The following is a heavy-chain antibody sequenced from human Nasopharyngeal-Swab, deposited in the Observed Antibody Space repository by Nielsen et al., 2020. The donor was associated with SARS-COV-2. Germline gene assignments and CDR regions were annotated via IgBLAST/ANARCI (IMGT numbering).Heavy chain of an antibody. CDR3: ARTAGYMRSSRYGGAYYYYGMDV. CDR2: IFSNDEK. D-gene: IGHD6-13*01. J-gene: IGHJ6*01. CDR1: WFSLINARMG. Sequence: SGPTLVQPTETFTLTCTVSWFSLINARMGVSWIRQPPGQALEWLAHIFSNDEKSNSTSLKSRLTISKDTSKSQVVLTMTNMDPVDTATYYCARTAGYMRSSRYGGAYYYYGMDVWGQGTTVTVSS. V-gene: IGHV2-26*01.